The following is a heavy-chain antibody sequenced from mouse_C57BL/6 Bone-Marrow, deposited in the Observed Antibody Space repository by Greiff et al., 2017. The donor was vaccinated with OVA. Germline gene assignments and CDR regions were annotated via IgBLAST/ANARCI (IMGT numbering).Heavy chain of an antibody. CDR1: GYTFTSYW. CDR3: ARYYGSSYDYAMDY. V-gene: IGHV1-52*01. J-gene: IGHJ4*01. Sequence: VQLQQPGAELVRPGSSVKLSCKASGYTFTSYWMHWVKQRPIQGLEWIGNIDPSDSETHYNQKFKDKATLTVDKSSSTAYMQLSSLTSEDSAVYYCARYYGSSYDYAMDYWGQGTSATVAS. D-gene: IGHD1-1*01. CDR2: IDPSDSET.